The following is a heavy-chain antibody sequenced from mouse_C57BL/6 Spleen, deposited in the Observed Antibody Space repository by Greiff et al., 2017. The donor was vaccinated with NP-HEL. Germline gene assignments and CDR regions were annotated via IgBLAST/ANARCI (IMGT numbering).Heavy chain of an antibody. CDR3: VRHTDYDVRYFDV. CDR2: IRSKSNNYAT. J-gene: IGHJ1*03. D-gene: IGHD2-4*01. V-gene: IGHV10-1*01. Sequence: EVQRVESGGGLVQPKGSLKLSCAASGFSFNTYAMNWVRQAPGKGLEWVARIRSKSNNYATYYADSVKDRFTISRDDSESMLYLQMNNLKTEDTAMYYCVRHTDYDVRYFDVWGTGTTVTVSS. CDR1: GFSFNTYA.